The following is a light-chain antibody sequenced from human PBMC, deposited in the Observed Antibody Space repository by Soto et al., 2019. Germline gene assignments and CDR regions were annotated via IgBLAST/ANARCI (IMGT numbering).Light chain of an antibody. CDR1: SSDVLSYAA. V-gene: IGLV2-23*01. Sequence: QSALTQPASVSGSPGQSITISCTGASSDVLSYAAVSWYQHQPGKAPKLIIYEGNKRPSGVSNRFSGPRSGNMASLTISGLQAEDEADYYCCSYVYSNSWVFGGGTQLTVL. CDR2: EGN. CDR3: CSYVYSNSWV. J-gene: IGLJ3*02.